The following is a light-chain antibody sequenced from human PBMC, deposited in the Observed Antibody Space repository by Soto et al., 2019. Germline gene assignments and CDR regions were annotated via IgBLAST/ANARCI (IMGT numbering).Light chain of an antibody. CDR1: QSINRW. Sequence: IQMTQSPSTLSASVGDRVTITCRASQSINRWLAWYQQRPGKAPRLLIYYTSTLESGVPSRFRGSEYGTEFPLNISGLQPDDFATYSCQQYNSWWTFGQATKV. J-gene: IGKJ1*01. V-gene: IGKV1-5*01. CDR3: QQYNSWWT. CDR2: YTS.